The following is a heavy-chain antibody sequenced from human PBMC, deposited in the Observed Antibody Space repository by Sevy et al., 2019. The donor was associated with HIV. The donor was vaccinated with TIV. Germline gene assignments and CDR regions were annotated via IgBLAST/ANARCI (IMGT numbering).Heavy chain of an antibody. V-gene: IGHV3-7*03. D-gene: IGHD3-10*01. CDR3: ARDTVSYYYGSGSYHYYYGMDV. Sequence: PGGSLRLSCAASGFTFSSYWMSWVRQAPGKGLEWVANIKQDGSEKYYVDSVKGRFTISRDNAKNSLYLQMNSLRAEDTAVYYCARDTVSYYYGSGSYHYYYGMDVWGQGTTVTVSS. CDR2: IKQDGSEK. CDR1: GFTFSSYW. J-gene: IGHJ6*02.